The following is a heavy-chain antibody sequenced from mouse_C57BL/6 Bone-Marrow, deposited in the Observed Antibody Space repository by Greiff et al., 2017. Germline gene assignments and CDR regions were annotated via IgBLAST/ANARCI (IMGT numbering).Heavy chain of an antibody. CDR3: ARCGFYYGSSFAY. Sequence: VHVKQSGAELVKPGASVKLSCTASGFNIKDYYMHWVKQRTEQGLEWIGRIDPEDGETKYAPKFQGKATITAATSSNTAYLQLSSLTSEASAVYFCARCGFYYGSSFAYWGQGTLVTVSA. J-gene: IGHJ3*01. D-gene: IGHD1-1*01. CDR2: IDPEDGET. V-gene: IGHV14-2*01. CDR1: GFNIKDYY.